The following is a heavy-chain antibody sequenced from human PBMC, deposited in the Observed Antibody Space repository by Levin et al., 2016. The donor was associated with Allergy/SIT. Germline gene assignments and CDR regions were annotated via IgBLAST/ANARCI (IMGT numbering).Heavy chain of an antibody. CDR3: ARRGYYYDSGGYYYDF. J-gene: IGHJ4*02. V-gene: IGHV4-39*01. D-gene: IGHD3-22*01. Sequence: SETLSLTCTVSGGSISSGSHFWGWIRQPPGKGLEWIGSMYYSGSINYNPSLKSRVTISGDTSKNQFSLKLSSVTAADTAVYYCARRGYYYDSGGYYYDFWGQGTLVTVSS. CDR1: GGSISSGSHF. CDR2: MYYSGSI.